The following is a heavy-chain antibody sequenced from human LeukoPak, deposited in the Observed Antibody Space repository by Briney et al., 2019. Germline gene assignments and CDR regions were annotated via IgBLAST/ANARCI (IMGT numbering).Heavy chain of an antibody. J-gene: IGHJ6*02. CDR2: INHSGST. V-gene: IGHV4-34*01. Sequence: SETLSLTCAVYGGSFNGYYWSWIRQPPGKGLEWIGEINHSGSTNYNPSLKSRVTISVDTSKNQFSLKLSSVTAADTAVYYCATGLRLSYYYYGMDVRGQGTTVTVSS. D-gene: IGHD6-19*01. CDR1: GGSFNGYY. CDR3: ATGLRLSYYYYGMDV.